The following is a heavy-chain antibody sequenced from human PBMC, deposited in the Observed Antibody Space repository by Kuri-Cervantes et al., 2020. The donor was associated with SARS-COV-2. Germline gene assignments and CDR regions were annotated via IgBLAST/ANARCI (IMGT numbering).Heavy chain of an antibody. CDR2: ISYDGSNK. Sequence: GESLKISCAASGFTFSSYAMHWVRQAPGKGLEWVAVISYDGSNKYYADSVKGRSTISRDNSKNTLYLQMNSLRAEDTAVYYCAKSGYSSSSYYYYYGMDVWSQGTTVTVSS. CDR1: GFTFSSYA. D-gene: IGHD6-6*01. V-gene: IGHV3-30-3*02. J-gene: IGHJ6*02. CDR3: AKSGYSSSSYYYYYGMDV.